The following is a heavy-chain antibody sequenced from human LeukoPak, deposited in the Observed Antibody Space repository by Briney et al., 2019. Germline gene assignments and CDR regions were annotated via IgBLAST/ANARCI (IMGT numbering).Heavy chain of an antibody. CDR3: ARERVVVPAALGNWFDP. CDR1: GYTFTSYA. J-gene: IGHJ5*02. D-gene: IGHD2-2*01. Sequence: ASVKVSCKASGYTFTSYAMNWVRQAPGQGLEWMGWINTNTGNPTYAQGFTGRFVFSLDTSVSTAYLQISSLKAEDTAVYYCARERVVVPAALGNWFDPWGQGTLVTVSS. CDR2: INTNTGNP. V-gene: IGHV7-4-1*02.